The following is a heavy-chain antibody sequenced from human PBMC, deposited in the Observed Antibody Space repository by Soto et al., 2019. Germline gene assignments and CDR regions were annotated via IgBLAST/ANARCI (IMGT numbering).Heavy chain of an antibody. D-gene: IGHD3-22*01. CDR1: GGTFSSYA. Sequence: SVKVSCKASGGTFSSYAISWVRQAPGQGLEWMRGIIPIFGTANYAQKFQGRVTITADESTSTAYMELSSLRSEDTAVYYCARDNPRDSSGYYYNYFDYWGQGTLVTVSS. J-gene: IGHJ4*02. CDR3: ARDNPRDSSGYYYNYFDY. CDR2: IIPIFGTA. V-gene: IGHV1-69*13.